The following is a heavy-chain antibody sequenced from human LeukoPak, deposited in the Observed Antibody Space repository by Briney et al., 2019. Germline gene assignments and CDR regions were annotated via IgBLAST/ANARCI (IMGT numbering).Heavy chain of an antibody. CDR3: ARGLGYCTSTTCLLPFDY. J-gene: IGHJ4*02. Sequence: GGSLRLSCAASGFTFSTYYMTWVRQAPGKGLECVSVIYSGGSKYNTDSVKGRFTVSRDNSKNTLYLQMNSLRAEDTAMYYCARGLGYCTSTTCLLPFDYWGQGTLVTVSS. CDR2: IYSGGSK. D-gene: IGHD2-2*01. V-gene: IGHV3-53*01. CDR1: GFTFSTYY.